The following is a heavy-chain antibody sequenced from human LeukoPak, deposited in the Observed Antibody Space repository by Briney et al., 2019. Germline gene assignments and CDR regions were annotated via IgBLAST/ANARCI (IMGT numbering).Heavy chain of an antibody. CDR1: GGSISNYY. Sequence: SETLSLTCTVSGGSISNYYWSWIRQPAGKGLEWIGRIYTSGSTNYNPSLKSRVTISVDTSKNQFSLKLSSVTAADTAVYYCARVSRIAAAGTGWFDPWGQGTLVTVSS. V-gene: IGHV4-4*07. D-gene: IGHD6-13*01. J-gene: IGHJ5*02. CDR3: ARVSRIAAAGTGWFDP. CDR2: IYTSGST.